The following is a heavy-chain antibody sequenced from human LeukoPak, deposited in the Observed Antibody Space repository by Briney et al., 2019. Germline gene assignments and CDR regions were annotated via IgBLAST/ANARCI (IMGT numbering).Heavy chain of an antibody. V-gene: IGHV4-59*01. CDR2: IYYSGST. Sequence: SETLSLTCAVYGGTFSSYYWSWIRQPPGKGLEWIGYIYYSGSTNYNPSLKSRVTISVDTSKNQFSLKLSSVTAADTAVYYCAREVYPQADSKAPGGMDVWGQGTTVTVSS. J-gene: IGHJ6*02. CDR3: AREVYPQADSKAPGGMDV. D-gene: IGHD3-22*01. CDR1: GGTFSSYY.